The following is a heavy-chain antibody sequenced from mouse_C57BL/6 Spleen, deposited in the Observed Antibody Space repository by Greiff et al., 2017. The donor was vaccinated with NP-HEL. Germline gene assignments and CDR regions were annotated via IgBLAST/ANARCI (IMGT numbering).Heavy chain of an antibody. V-gene: IGHV1-64*01. J-gene: IGHJ2*01. CDR3: ARDSSGYDY. Sequence: QVQLQQSGAELVKPGASVKLSCKASGYTLTSYWMHWVKQRPGQGLEWIGMIHPNSGSTNYNEKFKSKATLTVDKSSSTAYMQLSSLTSEDSAVYYCARDSSGYDYWGQGTTLTVSS. CDR1: GYTLTSYW. CDR2: IHPNSGST. D-gene: IGHD3-2*02.